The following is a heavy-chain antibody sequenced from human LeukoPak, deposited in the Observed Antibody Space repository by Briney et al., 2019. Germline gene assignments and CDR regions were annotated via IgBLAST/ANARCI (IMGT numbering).Heavy chain of an antibody. CDR1: GFTFSSYN. D-gene: IGHD1-26*01. CDR3: ARDFFIVGATTDDY. J-gene: IGHJ4*02. V-gene: IGHV3-48*01. CDR2: ISSSSSSI. Sequence: GGSLRLSCAASGFTFSSYNMNWVRQAPGKGLEWVSYISSSSSSIYYVDSVKGRFTISRDNAKNSLYLQMNSLRAEDTAVYYCARDFFIVGATTDDYWGQGTLVTVSS.